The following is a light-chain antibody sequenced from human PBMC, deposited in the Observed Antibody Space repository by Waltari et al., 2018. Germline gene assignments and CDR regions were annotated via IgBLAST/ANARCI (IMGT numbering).Light chain of an antibody. CDR2: WAS. CDR3: QQYYSIPWA. J-gene: IGKJ1*01. CDR1: QTVLYSSNNKNY. Sequence: DLVMTQSPDSLAVSLGERATINCQSSQTVLYSSNNKNYLAWYQQKPGQPPKLLIYWASTREPGVPDRFSGSGSGTDFTLTISSLQAEDVAVYYCQQYYSIPWAFGQGTKVEIK. V-gene: IGKV4-1*01.